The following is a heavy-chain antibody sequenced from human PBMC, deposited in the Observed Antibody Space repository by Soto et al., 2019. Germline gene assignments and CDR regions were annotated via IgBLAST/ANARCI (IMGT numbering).Heavy chain of an antibody. V-gene: IGHV1-58*02. CDR3: AAGTSGYYGIIDY. J-gene: IGHJ4*01. CDR1: GFTFTVSA. Sequence: GASVKVACKASGFTFTVSAMQWVLQARGQRLEWIGWIVVGSGNTNYAQKFQERVTITRDMSTSTAYMELSSLRSEDTAVYYCAAGTSGYYGIIDYWG. D-gene: IGHD3-22*01. CDR2: IVVGSGNT.